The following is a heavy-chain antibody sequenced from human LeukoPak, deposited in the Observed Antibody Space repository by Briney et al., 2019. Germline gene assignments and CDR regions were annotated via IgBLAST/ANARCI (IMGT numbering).Heavy chain of an antibody. D-gene: IGHD3-22*01. J-gene: IGHJ3*02. CDR1: GFAFDDYA. Sequence: GRSLRLSCAASGFAFDDYAMHWVRQAPGKGLEWVSGISWNSGSIGYADSVKGRFTISRDNAKNSLYLQMNSLRAEDTALYYCAKDQDWSSGYYLGAFDIWGQGTMVTVSS. CDR2: ISWNSGSI. V-gene: IGHV3-9*01. CDR3: AKDQDWSSGYYLGAFDI.